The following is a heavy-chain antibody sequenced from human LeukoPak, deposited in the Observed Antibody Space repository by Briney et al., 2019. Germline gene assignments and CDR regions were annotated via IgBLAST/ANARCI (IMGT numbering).Heavy chain of an antibody. CDR1: GFTFGGFT. CDR2: IRSKTDNYAT. J-gene: IGHJ6*02. CDR3: AGHGTFTNYYYTMDV. D-gene: IGHD2-8*01. V-gene: IGHV3-73*01. Sequence: GGSLKLSCGTSGFTFGGFTMHWVRQASGKGLEWVGRIRSKTDNYATSYAASVKGRFTISRDDSKNTAFLQMNSLEIEDTAVYFCAGHGTFTNYYYTMDVWGQGTTVTVSS.